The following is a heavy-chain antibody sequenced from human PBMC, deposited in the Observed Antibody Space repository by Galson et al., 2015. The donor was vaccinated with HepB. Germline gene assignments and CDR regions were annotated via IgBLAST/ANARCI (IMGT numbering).Heavy chain of an antibody. V-gene: IGHV1-69*13. D-gene: IGHD2-8*01. CDR2: IIPIFGTA. J-gene: IGHJ6*02. CDR1: GGTFSSYA. CDR3: ARIRGYCTNGVCYRGTDYYYYYGMDV. Sequence: SVKVSCKASGGTFSSYAISWVRQAPGQGLEWMGGIIPIFGTANYAQKFQGRVTITADESTSTAYMELSSLRSEDTAVYYCARIRGYCTNGVCYRGTDYYYYYGMDVWGQGTTVTVSS.